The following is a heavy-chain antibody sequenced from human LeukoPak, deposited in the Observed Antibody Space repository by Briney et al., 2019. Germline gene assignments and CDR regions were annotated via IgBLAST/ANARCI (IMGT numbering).Heavy chain of an antibody. J-gene: IGHJ4*02. D-gene: IGHD6-13*01. Sequence: PGGSLRLSCAGSGFTFSNYWMSWVRQAPGKGLEWVASIKQDGGEKYYVDSVKGRFTISRDSAKNSLYLQMNSLRAEDTAVYYCATDPLRIATPGMGTLYWGQGTLVTVSS. V-gene: IGHV3-7*01. CDR1: GFTFSNYW. CDR2: IKQDGGEK. CDR3: ATDPLRIATPGMGTLY.